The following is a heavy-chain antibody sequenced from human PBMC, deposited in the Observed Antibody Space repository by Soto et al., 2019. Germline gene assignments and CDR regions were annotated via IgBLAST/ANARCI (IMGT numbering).Heavy chain of an antibody. D-gene: IGHD3-10*01. CDR1: GGTFSSYA. Sequence: QVQLVQSGAEVKKPGSSVKVSCKASGGTFSSYAISWVRQAPGQGLEWMGGIIPIFGTANYAQKFQGRVTIPADEATRTAYRELGSLRSEDTAVYYCGRGGKGITMVRGVPFDYWGQGTLVTVSS. J-gene: IGHJ4*02. V-gene: IGHV1-69*12. CDR2: IIPIFGTA. CDR3: GRGGKGITMVRGVPFDY.